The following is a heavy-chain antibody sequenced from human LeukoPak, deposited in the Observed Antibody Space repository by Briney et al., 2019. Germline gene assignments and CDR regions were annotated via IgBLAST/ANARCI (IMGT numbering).Heavy chain of an antibody. CDR3: ARDGGIAAAGTEGLDP. V-gene: IGHV3-66*01. J-gene: IGHJ5*02. CDR2: IYSGGST. CDR1: GFTFSSYW. Sequence: GGSLRLSCAASGFTFSSYWMHWVRQAPGKGLEWVSVIYSGGSTYYADSVKGRFTISRDNSKNTLYLQMNSLRAEDTAVYYCARDGGIAAAGTEGLDPWGQGTLVTVSS. D-gene: IGHD6-13*01.